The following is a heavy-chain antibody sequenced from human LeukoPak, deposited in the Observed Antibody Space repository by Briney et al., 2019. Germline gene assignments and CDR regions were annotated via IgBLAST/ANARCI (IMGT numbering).Heavy chain of an antibody. CDR1: GFTFGSYG. J-gene: IGHJ4*02. CDR2: ISNNGGYK. Sequence: GGSLRLSCAASGFTFGSYGFHWVRQAPGKGLEWVAVISNNGGYKHYTDSVEGRFTISRDDSKSTVYLQMNSLRAEDAALYYCAREPIDGDCQFDYWGQGTLVTVSS. D-gene: IGHD2-21*02. CDR3: AREPIDGDCQFDY. V-gene: IGHV3-33*01.